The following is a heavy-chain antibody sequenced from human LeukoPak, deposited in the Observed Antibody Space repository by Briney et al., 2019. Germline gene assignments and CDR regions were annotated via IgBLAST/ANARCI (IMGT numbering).Heavy chain of an antibody. Sequence: SETLSLTCTVSNYSISSGYYWGWIRQPPGRGLEWIGSIHHSGSTYYNPSRKSRVTISVDTSKNHFSPKLSSVTAADTAVYYCARSGYWDYFDYWGQGTLVTVSS. CDR1: NYSISSGYY. CDR3: ARSGYWDYFDY. D-gene: IGHD3-3*01. J-gene: IGHJ4*02. V-gene: IGHV4-38-2*02. CDR2: IHHSGST.